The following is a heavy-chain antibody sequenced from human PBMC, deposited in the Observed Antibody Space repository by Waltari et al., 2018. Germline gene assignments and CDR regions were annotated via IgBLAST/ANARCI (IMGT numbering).Heavy chain of an antibody. CDR3: AKTVVGGTKSGPIDY. V-gene: IGHV3-30*02. Sequence: QVQLVESGGGVVQPGGSLRLSCAASGFTFSSYGMHWVRQAPGKGLEWVAFIGYDGSKKYYADSGKGRFTISRDNSKNTLYLQMNSLRAEDTAVYYCAKTVVGGTKSGPIDYWGQGTLVTVSS. D-gene: IGHD1-7*01. J-gene: IGHJ4*02. CDR2: IGYDGSKK. CDR1: GFTFSSYG.